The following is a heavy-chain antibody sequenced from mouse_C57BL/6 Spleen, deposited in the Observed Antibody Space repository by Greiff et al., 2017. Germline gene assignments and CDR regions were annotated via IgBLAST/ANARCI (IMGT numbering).Heavy chain of an antibody. CDR3: AREGVEGY. CDR1: GYTFTSYW. D-gene: IGHD1-1*01. Sequence: QVQLQQPGAELVRPGTSVKLSCKASGYTFTSYWMHWVKQRPGQGLEWIGVIDPSDSYTNYNQKFKGKATLTVDTSSSTAYMQLSSLTSEDSAVYYCAREGVEGYWGQGTTLTVSS. J-gene: IGHJ2*01. V-gene: IGHV1-59*01. CDR2: IDPSDSYT.